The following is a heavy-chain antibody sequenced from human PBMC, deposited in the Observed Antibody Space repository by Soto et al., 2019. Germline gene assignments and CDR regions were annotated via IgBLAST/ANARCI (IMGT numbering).Heavy chain of an antibody. CDR1: GFTFSDYY. D-gene: IGHD6-19*01. CDR3: ARDRKSSGWYGGGCDY. V-gene: IGHV3-11*05. J-gene: IGHJ4*02. Sequence: QVQLVESGGGLVKPGGSLRLSCAASGFTFSDYYMSWIRQAPGKGLEWVSYISSSSSYTNYADSVKGRFTISRDNAKNSLYLQMHSLRAEDTAVYYCARDRKSSGWYGGGCDYWGQGTLVTVSS. CDR2: ISSSSSYT.